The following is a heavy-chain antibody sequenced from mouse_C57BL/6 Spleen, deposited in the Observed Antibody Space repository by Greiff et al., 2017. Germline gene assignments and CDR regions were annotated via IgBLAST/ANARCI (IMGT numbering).Heavy chain of an antibody. CDR1: GFTFSSYA. J-gene: IGHJ2*01. CDR2: LSDGGSYT. Sequence: EVKLQESGGGLVKPGGSLTLSCAASGFTFSSYALSWVRQTPEKRLEWVATLSDGGSYTYYPDNVQGRFTISRDNAKNNLYLQMSHLKSEDTAMYYCARDDFFDYWGQGTTLTVSA. V-gene: IGHV5-4*01. CDR3: ARDDFFDY.